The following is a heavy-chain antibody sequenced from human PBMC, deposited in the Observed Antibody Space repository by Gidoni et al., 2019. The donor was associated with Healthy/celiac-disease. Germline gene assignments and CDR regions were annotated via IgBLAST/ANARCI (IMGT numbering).Heavy chain of an antibody. J-gene: IGHJ4*02. Sequence: EVQLLESGGGLVQPGGSLRLSCAASGFTFSSYAMSWVRQAPGKGLEWVSASSGSGGSTYYADSVKGRFTISRDNSKNTLYLQMNSLRAEDTAVYYCAILAVAGPRLSDYWGQGTLVTVSS. CDR3: AILAVAGPRLSDY. D-gene: IGHD6-19*01. V-gene: IGHV3-23*01. CDR2: SSGSGGST. CDR1: GFTFSSYA.